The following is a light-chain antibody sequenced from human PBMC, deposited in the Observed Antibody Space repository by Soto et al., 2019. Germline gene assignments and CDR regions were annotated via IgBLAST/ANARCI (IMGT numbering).Light chain of an antibody. J-gene: IGKJ4*01. CDR1: KSISNF. V-gene: IGKV1-39*01. CDR3: QQYYNSVLT. CDR2: AAS. Sequence: DIQMTQSPSSLSASLGDRVTITCRARKSISNFLNWVQHKPGNAPKVLISAASTLQSGVPPRFSGRESGTDFTLTISRLQPEDSASYYCQQYYNSVLTFGGGTKVEIK.